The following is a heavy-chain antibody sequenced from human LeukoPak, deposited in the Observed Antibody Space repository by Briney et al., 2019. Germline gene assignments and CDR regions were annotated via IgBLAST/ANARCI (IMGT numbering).Heavy chain of an antibody. CDR3: ARDGGSSSSWITVNWYFDL. V-gene: IGHV4-59*12. J-gene: IGHJ2*01. D-gene: IGHD6-13*01. CDR1: GDSISSYY. CDR2: VYYSGST. Sequence: SETLSLTCTVSGDSISSYYWSWIRQPPGKGLEWIGSVYYSGSTNYNPSLKSRVTISVDTSKHQFSLKLSSVTAADTAVYYCARDGGSSSSWITVNWYFDLWGRGTLVTVSS.